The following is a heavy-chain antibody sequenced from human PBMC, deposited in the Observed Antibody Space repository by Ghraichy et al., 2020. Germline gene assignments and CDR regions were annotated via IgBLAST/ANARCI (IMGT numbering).Heavy chain of an antibody. J-gene: IGHJ6*02. CDR2: IYYSGST. Sequence: SETLSLTCTVSGGSISSYYWSWIRQPPGKGLEWIGYIYYSGSTNYNPSLKSRVTISVDTSKNQFSLKLSSVTAADTAVYYCARNRDCSGGSCYSFGYYYYGMYVWGQAPTVT. D-gene: IGHD2-15*01. CDR3: ARNRDCSGGSCYSFGYYYYGMYV. CDR1: GGSISSYY. V-gene: IGHV4-59*01.